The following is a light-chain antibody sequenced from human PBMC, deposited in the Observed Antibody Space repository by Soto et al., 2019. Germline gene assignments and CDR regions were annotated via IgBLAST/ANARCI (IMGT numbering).Light chain of an antibody. CDR2: DVS. Sequence: QSALTQPRSVSGSPGQSVTISCTGTSSDVGGYNYVSWYQQHPGKAPKLMIYDVSKWPSGVPDRVSGSKSGNTASLTISGLQAEDEADYYCCSYAGNSLWVFGGGTKVTVL. CDR3: CSYAGNSLWV. CDR1: SSDVGGYNY. J-gene: IGLJ3*02. V-gene: IGLV2-11*01.